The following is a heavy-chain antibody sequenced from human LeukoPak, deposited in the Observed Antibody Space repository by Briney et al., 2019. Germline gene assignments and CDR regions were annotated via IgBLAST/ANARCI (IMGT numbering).Heavy chain of an antibody. J-gene: IGHJ4*02. V-gene: IGHV3-23*01. CDR2: ISGSGGST. CDR3: AKGMRHCDSTSCYSFHPPDY. CDR1: GFTFGSYA. D-gene: IGHD2-2*02. Sequence: GGSLRLSCAASGFTFGSYAMSWVRQAPGKGLEWVSAISGSGGSTYYADSVKGRFTISRDNSKNTLYLQMNSLRAEDTAVYYCAKGMRHCDSTSCYSFHPPDYWGQGTLVSVSS.